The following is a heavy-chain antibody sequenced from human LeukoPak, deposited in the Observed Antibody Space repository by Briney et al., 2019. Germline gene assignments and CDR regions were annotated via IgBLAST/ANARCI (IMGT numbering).Heavy chain of an antibody. V-gene: IGHV4-30-4*07. J-gene: IGHJ3*02. CDR1: GGSISSGGYS. Sequence: SETLSLTCAVSGGSISSGGYSWSWIRQPPGKGLEWIGYIYYSGSTYYNPSLKSRVTISVDTSKNQFSLKVNSVIAADTAVYYCARGDVDPYVFDIWGQGTMVTVSS. CDR2: IYYSGST. CDR3: ARGDVDPYVFDI. D-gene: IGHD3-10*02.